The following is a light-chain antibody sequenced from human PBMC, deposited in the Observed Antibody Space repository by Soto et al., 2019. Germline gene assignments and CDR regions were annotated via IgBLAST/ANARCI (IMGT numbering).Light chain of an antibody. CDR3: QQYGSAVFT. V-gene: IGKV3-20*01. CDR2: GAS. J-gene: IGKJ3*01. CDR1: QSVSSSY. Sequence: ELVLTQSPGTLSLSPGERATLSCSASQSVSSSYLAWYQQKPGQAPRLLIYGASSMATGIPDRFSGSGSGTDFTLTISRLEPEDFAVYYCQQYGSAVFTFGPGTKVYIK.